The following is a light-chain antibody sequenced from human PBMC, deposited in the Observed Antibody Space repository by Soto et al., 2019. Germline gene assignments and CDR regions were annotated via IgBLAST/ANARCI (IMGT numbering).Light chain of an antibody. J-gene: IGKJ3*01. CDR2: KAS. Sequence: DIQMTQSPSTLSASVGDRVIITCRASQSISSWLAWYQQKPGKAPKVLIYKASSLESGVPSRFSGSGSGTEFTLTISSLQPDDFATYYCQQYNSYSITFGPGTKVDIK. CDR1: QSISSW. V-gene: IGKV1-5*03. CDR3: QQYNSYSIT.